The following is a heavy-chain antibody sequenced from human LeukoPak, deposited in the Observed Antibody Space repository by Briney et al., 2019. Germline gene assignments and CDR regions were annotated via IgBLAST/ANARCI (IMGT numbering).Heavy chain of an antibody. D-gene: IGHD2-2*01. J-gene: IGHJ4*02. CDR2: IRYDGSNK. CDR3: AKDGLEYCSSTSCIRTHFDY. Sequence: GGSLRLSCAASGFTFSSYGMHWVRQAPGKGLEWVAFIRYDGSNKYYADSVRGRFTISRDNSKNTLYLQMNSLRAEDTAVYYCAKDGLEYCSSTSCIRTHFDYWGQGTLVTVSS. CDR1: GFTFSSYG. V-gene: IGHV3-30*02.